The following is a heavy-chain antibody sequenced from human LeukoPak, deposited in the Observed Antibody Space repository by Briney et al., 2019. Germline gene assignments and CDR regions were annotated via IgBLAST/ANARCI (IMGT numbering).Heavy chain of an antibody. D-gene: IGHD3-10*01. CDR2: ISAYNGNT. J-gene: IGHJ6*02. Sequence: ASVKVSCKASGYTFTSYGISWVRQAPGQGLEWMGWISAYNGNTNYAQKLQGRVTMTTDPSTSTAYMELRSLRSDDTAVYYCARVRFGKLLDPTPYGMDVWGQGTTVTVSS. CDR1: GYTFTSYG. CDR3: ARVRFGKLLDPTPYGMDV. V-gene: IGHV1-18*01.